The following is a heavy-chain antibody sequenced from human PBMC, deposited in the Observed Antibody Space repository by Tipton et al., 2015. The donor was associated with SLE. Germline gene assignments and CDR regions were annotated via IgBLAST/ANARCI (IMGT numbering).Heavy chain of an antibody. CDR2: INHSGST. V-gene: IGHV4-34*01. J-gene: IGHJ3*02. Sequence: TLSLTCAVSGGSISSGDYYWSWIRQPPGKGLEWIGEINHSGSTNYNPSLKSRVTISVDTSKNQFSLKLSSVTAADTAVYYCASRGYSYGYDAFDIWGQGTMVTVSS. CDR3: ASRGYSYGYDAFDI. D-gene: IGHD5-18*01. CDR1: GGSISSGDYY.